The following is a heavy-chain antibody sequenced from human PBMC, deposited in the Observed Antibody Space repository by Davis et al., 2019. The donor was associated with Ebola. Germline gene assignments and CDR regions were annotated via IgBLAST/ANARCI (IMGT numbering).Heavy chain of an antibody. CDR3: AKDFSAYDFWSGYYHYYYYGMDV. Sequence: PGGSLRLSCAASGFTVSSNYMSWVRQAPGKGLEWVSVIYSGGSTYYADSVKGRFTISRHNSKNTLYLQMNSLRAEDTAVYYCAKDFSAYDFWSGYYHYYYYGMDVWGQGTTVTVSS. CDR1: GFTVSSNY. CDR2: IYSGGST. V-gene: IGHV3-66*01. J-gene: IGHJ6*02. D-gene: IGHD3-3*01.